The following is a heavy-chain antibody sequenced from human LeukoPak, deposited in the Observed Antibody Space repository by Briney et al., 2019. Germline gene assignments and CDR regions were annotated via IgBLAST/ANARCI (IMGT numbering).Heavy chain of an antibody. D-gene: IGHD1-14*01. CDR1: GYIFTSYD. J-gene: IGHJ6*03. V-gene: IGHV1-8*03. Sequence: ASVKVSCRASGYIFTSYDINWVRQATGQGLEWMGWMNPNSGNTGYAQKFQGRVTITRNTSISTAYMELSSLRSEDTAVYYCARGIRTQRWPDYYMDVWGKGTTVTVSS. CDR3: ARGIRTQRWPDYYMDV. CDR2: MNPNSGNT.